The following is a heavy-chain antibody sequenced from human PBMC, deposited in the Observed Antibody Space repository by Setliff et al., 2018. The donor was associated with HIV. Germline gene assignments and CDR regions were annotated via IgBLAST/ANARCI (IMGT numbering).Heavy chain of an antibody. J-gene: IGHJ4*02. Sequence: KPSETLSLTCTVSGASITSHYWSWIRQSPGRELEWIGYIYSTGSTNYNPSLQSRVSISMDASKNKFSLKVTSVTSADRAVYYCAKGAGFHGDYTFDYWGQGNLVTVSS. V-gene: IGHV4-59*11. D-gene: IGHD4-17*01. CDR2: IYSTGST. CDR3: AKGAGFHGDYTFDY. CDR1: GASITSHY.